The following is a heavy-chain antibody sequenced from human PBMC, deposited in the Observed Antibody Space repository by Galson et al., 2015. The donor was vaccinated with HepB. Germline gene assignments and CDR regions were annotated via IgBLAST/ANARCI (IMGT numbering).Heavy chain of an antibody. J-gene: IGHJ6*02. CDR2: IWYDGSNK. V-gene: IGHV3-33*08. CDR3: ARPEGYYYYGMDV. Sequence: SPRLSCAASGFTFRSYGMHWVRQAPGKGLEWVAVIWYDGSNKHYADSVKGRFTISRDNSKNTLYLQMNSLRAEDTAVYYCARPEGYYYYGMDVWGQGTTVTVS. CDR1: GFTFRSYG.